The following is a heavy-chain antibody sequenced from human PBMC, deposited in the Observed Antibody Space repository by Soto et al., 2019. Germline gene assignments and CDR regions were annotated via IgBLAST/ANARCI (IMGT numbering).Heavy chain of an antibody. D-gene: IGHD6-13*01. V-gene: IGHV3-23*01. CDR2: ISGSGGST. CDR3: AKVRSSGYYYYYGMDV. CDR1: GFTFSSYA. J-gene: IGHJ6*02. Sequence: GGYLRLSCADSGFTFSSYALSWVRQAPGTGLEWVSAISGSGGSTYYADSVKGQFTISRDNSKNTLYLQMNSLRAEDTAVYYCAKVRSSGYYYYYGMDVWGQGTTVTVSS.